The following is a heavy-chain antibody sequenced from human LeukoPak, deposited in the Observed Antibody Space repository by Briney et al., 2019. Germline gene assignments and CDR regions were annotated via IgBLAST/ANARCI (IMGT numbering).Heavy chain of an antibody. CDR2: ISYDGKNK. V-gene: IGHV3-30*03. J-gene: IGHJ4*02. D-gene: IGHD6-19*01. CDR1: GFTFSDYI. CDR3: ARAESTGWYAALGY. Sequence: GGSLRPSCAASGFTFSDYIMHWVRQAPGKGLEWVAGISYDGKNKYYADSVKDQFIVSRDNSRNTVYLQMNSLRLEDTAVYSCARAESTGWYAALGYWGQGTLVTVSS.